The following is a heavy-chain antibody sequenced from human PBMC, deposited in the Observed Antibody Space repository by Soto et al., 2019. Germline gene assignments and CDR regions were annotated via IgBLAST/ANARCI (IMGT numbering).Heavy chain of an antibody. CDR2: TIPALGKT. CDR1: GYTFTSYG. J-gene: IGHJ6*02. Sequence: ASVKVSCKASGYTFTSYGISWVRPAPGQGLEWMGGTIPALGKTHYIEKFQGRVTITVDDATRTVYMEVRDLTSEDTAIYYCARGPFRPSAMDVWGQGTTVTVSS. D-gene: IGHD3-10*01. CDR3: ARGPFRPSAMDV. V-gene: IGHV1-18*04.